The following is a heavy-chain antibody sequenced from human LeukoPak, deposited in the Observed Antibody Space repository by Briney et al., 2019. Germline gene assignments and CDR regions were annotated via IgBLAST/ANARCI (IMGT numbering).Heavy chain of an antibody. CDR2: ISGDGGST. CDR1: GFTFDDYA. Sequence: GGSLRLSCAASGFTFDDYAMHWVRQAPGKGLEWVSLISGDGGSTYYADSVKGRFTISRDNSKNSLYLQMNSLRTEDTALYHCAKDLRAGGNYWGQGTLVTVSS. CDR3: AKDLRAGGNY. J-gene: IGHJ4*02. V-gene: IGHV3-43*02.